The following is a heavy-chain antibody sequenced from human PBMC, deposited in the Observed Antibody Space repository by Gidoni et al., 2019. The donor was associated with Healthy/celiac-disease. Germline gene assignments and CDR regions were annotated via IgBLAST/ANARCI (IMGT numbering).Heavy chain of an antibody. V-gene: IGHV1-69*04. CDR1: GGTFSSYA. Sequence: QVQLVQSGAEVKKPGSSVNVSCKASGGTFSSYAIRWVRQAPGQGLEWMGRIIPNLGIANYAQKFKGRVTINADKSTSTAYRELSSLRSEDTAVYYCARGGLELRGNWFDPWGQGTLVTVSS. CDR2: IIPNLGIA. D-gene: IGHD1-7*01. J-gene: IGHJ5*02. CDR3: ARGGLELRGNWFDP.